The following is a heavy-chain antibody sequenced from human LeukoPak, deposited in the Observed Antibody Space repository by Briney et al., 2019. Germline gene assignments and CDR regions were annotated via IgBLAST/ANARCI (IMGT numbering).Heavy chain of an antibody. D-gene: IGHD3-3*01. Sequence: ASVKVSCKASGGTSSSYAISWVRQAPGQGLEWMGGVIPIFGTANYAQKFQGRVTITTDESTSTAYMELSSLRSEDTAVYYCARPLKPGFLEWLLCGYWGQGTLVTVSS. J-gene: IGHJ4*02. CDR1: GGTSSSYA. CDR2: VIPIFGTA. CDR3: ARPLKPGFLEWLLCGY. V-gene: IGHV1-69*05.